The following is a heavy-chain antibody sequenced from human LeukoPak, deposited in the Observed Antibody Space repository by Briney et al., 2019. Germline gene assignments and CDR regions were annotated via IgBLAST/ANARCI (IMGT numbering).Heavy chain of an antibody. CDR1: GGSISSYY. J-gene: IGHJ4*02. D-gene: IGHD3-10*01. CDR3: ARDTRMGSGSYFRPSGFDY. CDR2: IYTSGST. V-gene: IGHV4-4*07. Sequence: KTSETLSLTCTVSGGSISSYYWSWIRQPAGKGLEWIGRIYTSGSTNYNPSLKSRATMSVDTSKNQFSLKLSSVTAADTAVYYCARDTRMGSGSYFRPSGFDYWGQGTLVTVSS.